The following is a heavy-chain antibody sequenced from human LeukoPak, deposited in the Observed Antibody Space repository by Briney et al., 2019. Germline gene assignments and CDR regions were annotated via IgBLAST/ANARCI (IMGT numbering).Heavy chain of an antibody. CDR2: SHYSGIT. D-gene: IGHD2/OR15-2a*01. J-gene: IGHJ5*02. Sequence: SETLSLTCTVSGGAISSDDYYWTWIRQHPGKGLEWIGYSHYSGITDYNPSLQSRVTISVDTSQNHLSLHLTSVTAADTAVYYCARYTTLSTNWFDPWGQGTLVTVSS. V-gene: IGHV4-31*03. CDR1: GGAISSDDYY. CDR3: ARYTTLSTNWFDP.